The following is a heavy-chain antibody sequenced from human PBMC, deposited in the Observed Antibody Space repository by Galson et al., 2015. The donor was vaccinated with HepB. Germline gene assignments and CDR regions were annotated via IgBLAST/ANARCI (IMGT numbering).Heavy chain of an antibody. V-gene: IGHV3-30*18. CDR1: GFTFSSYG. CDR3: AKDYDWRGGYYYYYMDV. CDR2: ISYDGSNK. D-gene: IGHD1-20*01. J-gene: IGHJ6*03. Sequence: SLRLSCAASGFTFSSYGMHWVRQAPGKGLEWVAVISYDGSNKYYADSVKGRFTISRVNSKNTLYLRMNSLRAEDTAVYYCAKDYDWRGGYYYYYMDVWGKGTTVAVSS.